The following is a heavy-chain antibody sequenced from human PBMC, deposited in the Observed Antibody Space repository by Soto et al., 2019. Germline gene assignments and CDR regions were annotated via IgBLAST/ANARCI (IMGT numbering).Heavy chain of an antibody. CDR3: ARSSGTTSDFDY. J-gene: IGHJ4*02. CDR2: TYYRSKWYN. D-gene: IGHD1-7*01. V-gene: IGHV6-1*01. Sequence: WVRQSPSRGLEWLGRTYYRSKWYNDYAVSVKSRITINPDTSKNQFSLQLNSVTPEDTAVYYCARSSGTTSDFDYWGQGTLVTVSS.